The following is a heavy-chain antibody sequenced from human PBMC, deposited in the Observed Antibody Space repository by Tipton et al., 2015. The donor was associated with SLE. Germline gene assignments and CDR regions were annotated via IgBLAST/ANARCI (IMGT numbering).Heavy chain of an antibody. D-gene: IGHD5-12*01. CDR2: IYAVYST. Sequence: SLRLSCAASGFTFSSYSMSWVRQAPGKGLEWVSLIYAVYSTYYADSVKGRFTISRDNSKNTLYLQMNSLRPEDTAVYYCAREGLSGYEQGLDYWGQGTLVLVSS. CDR3: AREGLSGYEQGLDY. J-gene: IGHJ4*02. V-gene: IGHV3-23*03. CDR1: GFTFSSYS.